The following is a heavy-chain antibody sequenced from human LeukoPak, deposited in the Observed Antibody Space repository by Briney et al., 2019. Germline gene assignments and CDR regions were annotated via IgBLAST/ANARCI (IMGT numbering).Heavy chain of an antibody. V-gene: IGHV3-53*01. Sequence: PGGSLRLSCAASGITVSNNYIAWVRRAPGKGLEWVSVIYPGGTTYYPDSVKGRFTFSRDNSKNTLYLQMTSLRAEDTAVYYCARSIQLDPWGAFDIWGQGTMVTVSS. CDR2: IYPGGTT. J-gene: IGHJ3*02. CDR3: ARSIQLDPWGAFDI. D-gene: IGHD1-1*01. CDR1: GITVSNNY.